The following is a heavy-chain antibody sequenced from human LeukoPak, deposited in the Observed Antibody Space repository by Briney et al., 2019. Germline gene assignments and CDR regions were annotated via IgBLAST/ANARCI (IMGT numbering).Heavy chain of an antibody. D-gene: IGHD3-3*01. CDR2: INPSGGST. CDR3: ARDGARSDFDY. V-gene: IGHV1-46*01. J-gene: IGHJ4*02. CDR1: EYTFSSYY. Sequence: ASLKVSCKASEYTFSSYYIYWVRQAPGQGLEWVGGINPSGGSTTYAQKFQGRVTMTRDTSTSTVYMELSSLRSEDTAVYYCARDGARSDFDYWGQGTLVTVSS.